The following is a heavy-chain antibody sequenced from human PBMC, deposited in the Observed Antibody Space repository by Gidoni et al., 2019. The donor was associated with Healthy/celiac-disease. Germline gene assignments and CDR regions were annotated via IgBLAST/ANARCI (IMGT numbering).Heavy chain of an antibody. J-gene: IGHJ4*02. CDR3: ARAKEAATELDY. CDR1: GYSISSGYY. D-gene: IGHD2-15*01. V-gene: IGHV4-38-2*02. CDR2: IYHSGST. Sequence: QVQLQESGPGLVKPSETLSLPCTVSGYSISSGYYWGWIRQPPGKGLEWIGSIYHSGSTYYNPSLKRRVTISVDTSKNQFSLKLSSVTAADTAVYYCARAKEAATELDYWGQGTLVTVSS.